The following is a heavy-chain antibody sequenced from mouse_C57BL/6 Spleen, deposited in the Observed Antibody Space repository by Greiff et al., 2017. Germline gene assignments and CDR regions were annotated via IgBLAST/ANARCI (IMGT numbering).Heavy chain of an antibody. CDR1: GYTFTSYW. J-gene: IGHJ3*01. Sequence: VQLQQPGAELVKPGASVKLSCKASGYTFTSYWMQWVKQRPGQGLEWIGEIDPADSYTNYNQKFKGKATLTVDTSSSTAYMQRRRLAPEVSAFYDCGGWGGGYAYWGQGTLVTVSA. V-gene: IGHV1-50*01. CDR2: IDPADSYT. CDR3: GGWGGGYAY.